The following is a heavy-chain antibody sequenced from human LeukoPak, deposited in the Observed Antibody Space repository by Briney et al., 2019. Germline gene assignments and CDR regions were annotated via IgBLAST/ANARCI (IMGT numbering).Heavy chain of an antibody. Sequence: ASVKVSCKASGYTFTSYYMHWVRQAPGQGLEWMGIINPSGGSTSYAQKFQGRVTMTRDTSTSTVYMELSSLRSGDTAVYYCAREGATIDAFDIWGQGTMVTVSS. V-gene: IGHV1-46*01. CDR3: AREGATIDAFDI. CDR1: GYTFTSYY. D-gene: IGHD5-24*01. J-gene: IGHJ3*02. CDR2: INPSGGST.